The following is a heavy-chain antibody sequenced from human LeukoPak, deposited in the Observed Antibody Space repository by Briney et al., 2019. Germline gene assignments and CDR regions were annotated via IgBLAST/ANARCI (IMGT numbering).Heavy chain of an antibody. D-gene: IGHD2-15*01. V-gene: IGHV1-18*01. CDR2: ISAYNGNT. CDR1: GYTFTSYG. CDR3: ARDPRIVVVAATHWFDP. Sequence: ASVKVSCKASGYTFTSYGISWVRQAPGQGLEWMGWISAYNGNTSYAQKLQGRVTITTDTSTSTAYMELRSLRSDDTAVYYCARDPRIVVVAATHWFDPWGQGTLVTVSS. J-gene: IGHJ5*02.